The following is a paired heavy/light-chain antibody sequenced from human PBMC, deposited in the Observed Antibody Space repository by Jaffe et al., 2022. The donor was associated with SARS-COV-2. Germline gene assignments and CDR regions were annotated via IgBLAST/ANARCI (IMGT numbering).Light chain of an antibody. CDR3: QHRRNWPLT. CDR1: ESVSNY. V-gene: IGKV3-11*01. CDR2: DAS. J-gene: IGKJ4*01. Sequence: ETVLTQSPATLSLSPGERATLSCRASESVSNYLAWYQQKSGQAPRLLIYDASSRAAGVPGRFSASGSGTDFTLTISSLEPEDFAVYYCQHRRNWPLTFGGGTKVEIK.
Heavy chain of an antibody. CDR2: IWYDGNDK. V-gene: IGHV3-33*01. D-gene: IGHD3-22*01. J-gene: IGHJ4*02. Sequence: QVQLVESGGGVVQPGGSLRLSCAASGFSFSSYGMYWVRQAPGKGLEWVAVIWYDGNDKYYADSVKGRFTISRDNSKNTLYLQMTSLRAEDTAIYYCARDRLRYFDSSRSPPDCWGQGTLVTVSS. CDR3: ARDRLRYFDSSRSPPDC. CDR1: GFSFSSYG.